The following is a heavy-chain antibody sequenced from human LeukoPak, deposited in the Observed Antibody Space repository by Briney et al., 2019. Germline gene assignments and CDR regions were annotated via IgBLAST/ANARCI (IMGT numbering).Heavy chain of an antibody. CDR2: IRYDETTK. D-gene: IGHD3-22*01. J-gene: IGHJ1*01. CDR1: GFTFSDYG. CDR3: AKDSRIYYDSSGYWDFQH. V-gene: IGHV3-30*02. Sequence: PGGSLRLSCAASGFTFSDYGMHWVRQAPGKGLEWVAFIRYDETTKFYADSVKGRFTISRDNSKNTLYLQMNSLRAEDTAVYYCAKDSRIYYDSSGYWDFQHWGQGTLVTVSS.